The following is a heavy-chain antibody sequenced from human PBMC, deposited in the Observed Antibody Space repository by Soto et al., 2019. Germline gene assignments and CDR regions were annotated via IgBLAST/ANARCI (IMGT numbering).Heavy chain of an antibody. V-gene: IGHV6-1*01. CDR3: ARDRGRYIDK. CDR1: GDSASSNNAA. D-gene: IGHD3-16*01. J-gene: IGHJ4*02. CDR2: TYYRSKWYD. Sequence: PSQTLSLTCAISGDSASSNNAAWNWIRQSPSRGLEWLGRTYYRSKWYDDYAVSVKSRITINSDTSENQFSLQLNSVTPDDTAVYYCARDRGRYIDKWGQGTLVTVSS.